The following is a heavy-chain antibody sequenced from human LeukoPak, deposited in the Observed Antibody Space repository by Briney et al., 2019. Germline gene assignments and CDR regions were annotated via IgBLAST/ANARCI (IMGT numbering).Heavy chain of an antibody. CDR1: GYTFTGYY. CDR3: AREIRGGSYGYADY. Sequence: ASVKVSCKASGYTFTGYYMHWVRQAPGQGLEWMGWINPNSGGTNYAQKFQGRVTMTRDMSTSTVYMELSSLRSEDTAVYYCAREIRGGSYGYADYWGQGTLVTVSS. V-gene: IGHV1-2*02. CDR2: INPNSGGT. J-gene: IGHJ4*02. D-gene: IGHD5-18*01.